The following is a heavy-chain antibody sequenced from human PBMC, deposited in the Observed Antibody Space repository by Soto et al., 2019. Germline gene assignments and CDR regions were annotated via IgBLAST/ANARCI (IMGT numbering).Heavy chain of an antibody. CDR3: VRLGYYYDRSGPYYFDS. CDR1: GDSISGSNTRYY. D-gene: IGHD3-22*01. V-gene: IGHV4-39*01. CDR2: VYHGGNT. J-gene: IGHJ4*02. Sequence: SETRSLTCTVSGDSISGSNTRYYWGWIRQTPAKGLEWIGSVYHGGNTYYNPSLESRVTISVDTSKNQLSLRLTSVTAADTALFYCVRLGYYYDRSGPYYFDSWGQGTPVTVSS.